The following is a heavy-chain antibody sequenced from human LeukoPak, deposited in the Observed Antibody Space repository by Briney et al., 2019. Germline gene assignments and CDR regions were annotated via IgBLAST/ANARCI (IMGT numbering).Heavy chain of an antibody. CDR1: GFTFRTSG. CDR3: AKGHGDASGYYYFDS. J-gene: IGHJ4*02. CDR2: IRGNADTT. Sequence: PGGSLRLSCAASGFTFRTSGMTWVRQAPGKGLEWVSAIRGNADTTYYADSVKGRFSIFRDNNKNMLYLQMNSLRVEDTAVYYCAKGHGDASGYYYFDSWGQGTLVTVSS. V-gene: IGHV3-23*01. D-gene: IGHD3-22*01.